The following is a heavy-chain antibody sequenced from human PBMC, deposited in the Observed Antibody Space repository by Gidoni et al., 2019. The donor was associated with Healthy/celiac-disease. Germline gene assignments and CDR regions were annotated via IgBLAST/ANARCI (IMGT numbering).Heavy chain of an antibody. J-gene: IGHJ6*02. Sequence: QVQLQESGQGLVKPSETLSLTCTVAGGSINSYYWSWIRQPPGKGLEWIGYIYYSGSTNYKPSLKSRVTISVDTSKTQFSLKLSSVTAADTAVYYCARGCEDSDYYYGMDVWGQGTTVTVSS. D-gene: IGHD2-15*01. V-gene: IGHV4-59*01. CDR3: ARGCEDSDYYYGMDV. CDR1: GGSINSYY. CDR2: IYYSGST.